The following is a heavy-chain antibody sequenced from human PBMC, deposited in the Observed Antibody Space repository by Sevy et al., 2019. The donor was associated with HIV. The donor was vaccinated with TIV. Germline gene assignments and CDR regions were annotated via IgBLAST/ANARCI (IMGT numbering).Heavy chain of an antibody. CDR3: ARGLRFLGAFDY. CDR1: GGSISSYY. J-gene: IGHJ4*02. Sequence: SETLSLTCTVSGGSISSYYWSWIRQPPGKGLEWIGYIYYSGSTNYNPSLKSRVTISVDTSKNQFSLKLSSVTAADTAVYYCARGLRFLGAFDYWGLGTLVTVSS. V-gene: IGHV4-59*13. D-gene: IGHD3-3*01. CDR2: IYYSGST.